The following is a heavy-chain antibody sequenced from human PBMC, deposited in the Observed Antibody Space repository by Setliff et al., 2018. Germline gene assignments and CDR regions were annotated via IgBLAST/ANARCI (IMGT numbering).Heavy chain of an antibody. CDR2: IYHSGSS. J-gene: IGHJ6*03. Sequence: TSETLSLTCTVSGGSISSRSYYWGWIRQPPGKGLEWIGSIYHSGSSYYNPSLRSRVTISVDTSKNQFSLKLISVTAADTAVYYCARANKKLDYYYYYYMDVWGKGTTVTVSS. CDR3: ARANKKLDYYYYYYMDV. CDR1: GGSISSRSYY. V-gene: IGHV4-39*07. D-gene: IGHD1-1*01.